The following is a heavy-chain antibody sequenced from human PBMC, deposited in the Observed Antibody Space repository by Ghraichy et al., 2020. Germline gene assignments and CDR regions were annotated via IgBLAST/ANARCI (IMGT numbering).Heavy chain of an antibody. D-gene: IGHD3-10*01. J-gene: IGHJ5*02. CDR1: GGSFSGYY. CDR2: INHSGST. CDR3: AASGRTYYYGLGSPNGFDP. V-gene: IGHV4-34*01. Sequence: ESLNISCAVYGGSFSGYYWSWIRQPPGKGLEWIGEINHSGSTNYNPSLKSRVTISVDTSKNQFSLKLSSVTAADTAVYYCAASGRTYYYGLGSPNGFDPWGQGTLVTVSS.